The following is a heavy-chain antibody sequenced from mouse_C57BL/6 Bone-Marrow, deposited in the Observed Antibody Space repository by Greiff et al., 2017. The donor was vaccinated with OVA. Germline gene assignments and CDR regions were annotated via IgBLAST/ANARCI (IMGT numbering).Heavy chain of an antibody. J-gene: IGHJ2*01. CDR3: APAMATS. CDR2: INPYNGGT. D-gene: IGHD2-10*01. Sequence: EVQLVESGPVLVKPGASVKMSCKASGYTFTDYYMNWVKQSHGKSLEWIGVINPYNGGTSYNQKFKGKATLTVDKSSSTAYMELNSLTSEDSAVYYCAPAMATSWGQGTTLTVSS. CDR1: GYTFTDYY. V-gene: IGHV1-19*01.